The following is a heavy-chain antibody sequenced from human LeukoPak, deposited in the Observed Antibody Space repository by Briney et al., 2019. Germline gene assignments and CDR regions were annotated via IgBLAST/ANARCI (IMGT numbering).Heavy chain of an antibody. J-gene: IGHJ6*03. Sequence: GESLKISCQGSGYSFTSYWIGWVRQMPGKGLEWMGIIYPGDSDTRYSPSFQGQVTISADKSISTAYLQWSSLKASDTAMYYCARLRPNYYYYMDVWGKGTTVTISS. CDR3: ARLRPNYYYYMDV. V-gene: IGHV5-51*01. CDR2: IYPGDSDT. CDR1: GYSFTSYW.